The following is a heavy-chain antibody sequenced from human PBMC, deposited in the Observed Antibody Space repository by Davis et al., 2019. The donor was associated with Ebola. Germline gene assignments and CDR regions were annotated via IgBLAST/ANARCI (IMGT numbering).Heavy chain of an antibody. CDR1: GFTFSSYA. CDR2: ISYDGNDK. CDR3: AKDGNSGYDYGPPFDY. V-gene: IGHV3-30*04. J-gene: IGHJ4*02. D-gene: IGHD5-12*01. Sequence: GESLKISCAASGFTFSSYAMHWARQAPGKGLEWVALISYDGNDKHYADSVKGRFTISRDNSKNTLYLQMNSLRAEDTAVYYCAKDGNSGYDYGPPFDYWGQGTLVTVSS.